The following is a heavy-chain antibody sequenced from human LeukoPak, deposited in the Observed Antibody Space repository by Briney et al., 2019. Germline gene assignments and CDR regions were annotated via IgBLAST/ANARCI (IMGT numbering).Heavy chain of an antibody. CDR2: IESDGSSK. CDR1: GFTFSGYW. V-gene: IGHV3-74*01. CDR3: ARERGDNGWYPDGFDI. J-gene: IGHJ3*02. D-gene: IGHD6-19*01. Sequence: GGSLRLSCAASGFTFSGYWMHWVRQAPEKGLVWVSRIESDGSSKRYADSVKGRFTISRDNARNTVFLQMNSLRAEDTAVYYCARERGDNGWYPDGFDIWGRGTLVTVPS.